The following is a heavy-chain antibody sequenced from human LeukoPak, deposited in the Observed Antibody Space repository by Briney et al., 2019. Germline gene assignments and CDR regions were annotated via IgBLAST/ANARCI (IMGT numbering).Heavy chain of an antibody. Sequence: GGSLRLSCAASAFSLNAYNMNWVRQAPGKGLEWVSSISYTGTYIYYADSVKGRFTISRDNAQNSLYLQMNSLRAEDTAVYYCAKDSSYYYGSGSYHLIWGQGTLVTVSS. CDR1: AFSLNAYN. CDR2: ISYTGTYI. J-gene: IGHJ4*02. CDR3: AKDSSYYYGSGSYHLI. D-gene: IGHD3-10*01. V-gene: IGHV3-21*04.